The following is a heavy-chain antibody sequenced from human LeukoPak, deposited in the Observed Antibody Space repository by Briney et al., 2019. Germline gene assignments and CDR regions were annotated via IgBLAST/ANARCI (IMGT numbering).Heavy chain of an antibody. V-gene: IGHV4-34*01. J-gene: IGHJ4*02. CDR3: ATGDREYYDSSGYYYFPY. CDR1: GVSFSGYY. Sequence: SETLSLTCAVSGVSFSGYYWSWVRQPPGKGLEWIGEINHSGSTNYNPSPKSRVTISVDTYKNQFSLKLSSVTDADTAVYYSATGDREYYDSSGYYYFPYWGEGTLVTVSS. D-gene: IGHD3-22*01. CDR2: INHSGST.